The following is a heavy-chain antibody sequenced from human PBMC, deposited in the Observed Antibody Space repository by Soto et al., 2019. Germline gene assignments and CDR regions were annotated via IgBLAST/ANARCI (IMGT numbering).Heavy chain of an antibody. CDR1: GYNFTGYY. Sequence: ASVKVSCKASGYNFTGYYMHWVRQAPGQGLEWMGWINPNSGGTNYAQKFQGWVTRTRDTSISTAYMELSRLRSDDTAVYYFARVGYPIQYNWGVGPGHYYYYMDVWGKGTTVTVSS. J-gene: IGHJ6*03. V-gene: IGHV1-2*04. CDR2: INPNSGGT. D-gene: IGHD1-1*01. CDR3: ARVGYPIQYNWGVGPGHYYYYMDV.